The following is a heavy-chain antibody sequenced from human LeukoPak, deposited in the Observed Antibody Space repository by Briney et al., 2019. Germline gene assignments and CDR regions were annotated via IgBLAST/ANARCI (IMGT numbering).Heavy chain of an antibody. V-gene: IGHV1-24*01. CDR1: GYTLTELS. D-gene: IGHD2-15*01. Sequence: VASVTVSFTVSGYTLTELSMHWVRQATGKGLEWMGGFDPEDGETIYAQKFQGRVTMTEDTSTDTAYMELSSLRSEDTAVYYCATAVVAATRSEYFQHWGQGTLVTVSS. CDR3: ATAVVAATRSEYFQH. CDR2: FDPEDGET. J-gene: IGHJ1*01.